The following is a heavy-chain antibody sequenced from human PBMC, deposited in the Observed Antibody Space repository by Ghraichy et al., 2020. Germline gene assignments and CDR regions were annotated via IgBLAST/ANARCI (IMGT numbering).Heavy chain of an antibody. D-gene: IGHD6-19*01. Sequence: LSLTCAASGFTFDDYAMHWVRQAPGKGLEWDSLISGDGGSTYYADSVKGRFTISRDNSKNSLYLQMNSLRTEDTALYYCAKDGIAVAGYLSNFDYWGQGTLVTVSS. CDR3: AKDGIAVAGYLSNFDY. J-gene: IGHJ4*02. V-gene: IGHV3-43*02. CDR1: GFTFDDYA. CDR2: ISGDGGST.